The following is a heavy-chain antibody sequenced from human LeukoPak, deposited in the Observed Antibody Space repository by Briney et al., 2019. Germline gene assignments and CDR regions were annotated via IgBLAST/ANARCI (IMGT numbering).Heavy chain of an antibody. CDR3: AREVDDILYH. CDR2: INPNSGGT. D-gene: IGHD3-9*01. Sequence: EASVKVSCKASGYTFTGYYMHWVRQAPGQGLEWMGWINPNSGGTNYAQKFQGWVTMTRDTSISTAYMELSTLRSDDTAVYYCAREVDDILYHWGQGTLVTVSS. CDR1: GYTFTGYY. V-gene: IGHV1-2*04. J-gene: IGHJ5*02.